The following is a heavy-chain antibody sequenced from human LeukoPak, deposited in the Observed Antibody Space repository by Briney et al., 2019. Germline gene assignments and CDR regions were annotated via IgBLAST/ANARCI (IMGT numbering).Heavy chain of an antibody. D-gene: IGHD5-12*01. V-gene: IGHV1-2*02. Sequence: ASVKVSCKASGYTFTGYYMHWVRQAPGQGLEWMGWINPNSGGTNYAQKFQGRVTMTRGTSISTAYMELSRLRSDDTAVYYCARDPTPSGYDYYFDYWGQGTLVTVSS. CDR3: ARDPTPSGYDYYFDY. CDR1: GYTFTGYY. J-gene: IGHJ4*02. CDR2: INPNSGGT.